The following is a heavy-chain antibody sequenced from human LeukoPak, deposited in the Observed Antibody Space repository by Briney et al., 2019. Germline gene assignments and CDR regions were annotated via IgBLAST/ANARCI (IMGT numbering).Heavy chain of an antibody. Sequence: SETLSLTCAVYGGSLRGYYWSWLRQPPATGREGIGEINHSGSTNYNPSLKSRVTISVDTSKNQFSLKLSSVTAADTAVYYCARDVFGDHGDYWGQGTLVTVSS. J-gene: IGHJ4*02. CDR1: GGSLRGYY. D-gene: IGHD4-17*01. V-gene: IGHV4-34*01. CDR2: INHSGST. CDR3: ARDVFGDHGDY.